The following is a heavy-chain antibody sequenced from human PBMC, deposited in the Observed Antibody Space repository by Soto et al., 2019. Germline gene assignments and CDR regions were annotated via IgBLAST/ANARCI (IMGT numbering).Heavy chain of an antibody. Sequence: ASVKVSCKVSGYTFTRYYINWVRQAPGQRLEWMGWINAGNGNTKYSQKFQGRVTITRDTSASTAYMDLSSLRSEDTAVYYCARDILFDYWGQGTLVTVSS. V-gene: IGHV1-3*01. CDR1: GYTFTRYY. CDR2: INAGNGNT. D-gene: IGHD2-15*01. CDR3: ARDILFDY. J-gene: IGHJ4*02.